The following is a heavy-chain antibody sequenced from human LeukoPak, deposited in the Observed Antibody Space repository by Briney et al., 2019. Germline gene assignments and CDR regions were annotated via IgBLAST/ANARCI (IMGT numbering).Heavy chain of an antibody. V-gene: IGHV4-34*01. Sequence: SETLSLTCAVYGGSFSGYYWSWIRQPPGKGLEWIGEINHSGSTNYNPSLKSRVTISVDTSKNQFSLKLSSVTAADTAVYYCARGRGRYSSGRNGYWGQGTLVTVSS. CDR2: INHSGST. CDR1: GGSFSGYY. D-gene: IGHD6-25*01. CDR3: ARGRGRYSSGRNGY. J-gene: IGHJ4*02.